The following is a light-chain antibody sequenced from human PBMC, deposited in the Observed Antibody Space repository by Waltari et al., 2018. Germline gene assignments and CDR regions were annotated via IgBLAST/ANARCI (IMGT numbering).Light chain of an antibody. CDR2: AAS. CDR1: QSISSF. CDR3: QQTYSTPPYN. Sequence: DIQMTQSPSSLSASVGDRVTITCRASQSISSFLNRFQQKPGKAPKLLIYAASNLQSGVPSRFRGSGSGTDFTLTISSLQPEDFATYYCQQTYSTPPYNFGQGTKLEIK. J-gene: IGKJ2*01. V-gene: IGKV1-39*01.